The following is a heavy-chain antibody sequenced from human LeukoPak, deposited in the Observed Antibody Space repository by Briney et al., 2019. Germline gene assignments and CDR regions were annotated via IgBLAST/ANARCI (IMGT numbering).Heavy chain of an antibody. CDR1: GFTFSTYW. Sequence: GGSLRLSCAASGFTFSTYWMNWVRQPPGKGLVWDSRINSDRSITTYADSVMGRFTISRDNATNTLFLQMNSLRADDTAVYYCARSTSHYYYYYMDVWGKGTTVTISS. J-gene: IGHJ6*03. CDR2: INSDRSIT. V-gene: IGHV3-74*01. CDR3: ARSTSHYYYYYMDV.